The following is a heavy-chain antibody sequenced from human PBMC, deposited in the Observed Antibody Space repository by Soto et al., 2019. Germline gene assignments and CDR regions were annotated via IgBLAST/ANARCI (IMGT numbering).Heavy chain of an antibody. CDR2: IRSKANSYAT. J-gene: IGHJ4*02. V-gene: IGHV3-73*02. Sequence: EVQLVESGGGLVQPGGSLKLSCAASGFTFSGSAMHWVRQASGKGLEWVGRIRSKANSYATAYAASVKGRFTISRDDSQNTAYLQMNSLKTEDTAVYYCTTYDPPLRYWGQGTLVTVSS. D-gene: IGHD3-22*01. CDR3: TTYDPPLRY. CDR1: GFTFSGSA.